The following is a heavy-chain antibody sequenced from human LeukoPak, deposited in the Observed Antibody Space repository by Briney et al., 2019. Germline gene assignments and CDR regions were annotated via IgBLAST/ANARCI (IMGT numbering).Heavy chain of an antibody. Sequence: GGSLRLSCADSGFTVSSNYMRWVRQAPGKGLEWVSVIYSGGSTHHADSVKGRFTISRDNSKNTLYLQMNSLRAEDTAVYYCARGIAVAGTFWFDQWGQGTLVTVSS. CDR1: GFTVSSNY. CDR3: ARGIAVAGTFWFDQ. J-gene: IGHJ5*02. D-gene: IGHD6-19*01. V-gene: IGHV3-66*01. CDR2: IYSGGST.